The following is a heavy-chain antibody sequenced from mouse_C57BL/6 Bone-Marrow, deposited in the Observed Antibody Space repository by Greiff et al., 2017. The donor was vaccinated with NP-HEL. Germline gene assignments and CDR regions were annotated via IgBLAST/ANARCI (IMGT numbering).Heavy chain of an antibody. J-gene: IGHJ2*01. Sequence: QVQLQQSGPGLVAPSQSLSITCTVSGFSLTSYAISWVRQPPGKGLEWLGVIWTGGGTNYNSALKSRLSISKDNSKSQVFLKMNSLQTDDTARYYCARNEAIYSYYFDYWGQGTTLTVSS. CDR3: ARNEAIYSYYFDY. CDR1: GFSLTSYA. V-gene: IGHV2-9-1*01. CDR2: IWTGGGT. D-gene: IGHD1-1*01.